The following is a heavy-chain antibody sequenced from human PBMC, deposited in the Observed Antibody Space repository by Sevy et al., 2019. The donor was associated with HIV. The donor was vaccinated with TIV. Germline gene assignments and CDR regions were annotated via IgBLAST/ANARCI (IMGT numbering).Heavy chain of an antibody. CDR3: ARLNWGWDAFDI. Sequence: SETLSLTCAVSGYSISSGYYWGWIRQPPGKGLEWIGSVYHSGSTNYNPSLKSRVTISVDTSKNQFSLKLTSVTAADTAVYYCARLNWGWDAFDIWGQGTMVIVSS. D-gene: IGHD7-27*01. J-gene: IGHJ3*02. CDR2: VYHSGST. CDR1: GYSISSGYY. V-gene: IGHV4-38-2*01.